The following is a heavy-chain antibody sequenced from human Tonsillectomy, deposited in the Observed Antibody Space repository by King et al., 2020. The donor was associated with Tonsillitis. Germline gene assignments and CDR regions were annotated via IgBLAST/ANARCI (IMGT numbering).Heavy chain of an antibody. CDR3: AKDPRRVIVVVVAPGY. J-gene: IGHJ4*02. V-gene: IGHV3-23*04. Sequence: VQLVESGGGLVQPGGSLRLSCAASGFTFSSYAMSWVRQAPGKGLEWVSAISGSGGSTYYADSVKGRFTISRDNSKNTLYLQMNSLRAEDTAVYYCAKDPRRVIVVVVAPGYWGQGTLVTVSS. CDR2: ISGSGGST. CDR1: GFTFSSYA. D-gene: IGHD2-15*01.